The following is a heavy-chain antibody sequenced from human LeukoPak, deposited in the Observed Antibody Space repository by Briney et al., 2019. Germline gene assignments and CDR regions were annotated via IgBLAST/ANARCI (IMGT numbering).Heavy chain of an antibody. CDR1: GFTFSSYW. CDR3: ARESFAARWD. V-gene: IGHV3-7*01. Sequence: GGSLRLSCAASGFTFSSYWMSWVRQAPGKGLEWVANIKQDGSQKYYVDSVKGRFTISRDNANNLLYLLMNSLRAEGTAVYYCARESFAARWDWGQGTLVTVSS. D-gene: IGHD6-6*01. CDR2: IKQDGSQK. J-gene: IGHJ4*02.